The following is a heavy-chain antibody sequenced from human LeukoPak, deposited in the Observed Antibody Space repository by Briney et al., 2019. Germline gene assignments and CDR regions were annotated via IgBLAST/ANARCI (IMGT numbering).Heavy chain of an antibody. J-gene: IGHJ4*02. CDR2: ICHSGST. D-gene: IGHD3-22*01. CDR3: ARLRYYDSSGYPDYFDY. V-gene: IGHV4-38-2*02. Sequence: SETLSLTCTVSVYSITSGYYWGWIRQPPGKGLEWIGSICHSGSTYYNPSLKSRVTISVDTSKNQFSLKLSSVTAADTAVYYCARLRYYDSSGYPDYFDYWGQGTLVTVSS. CDR1: VYSITSGYY.